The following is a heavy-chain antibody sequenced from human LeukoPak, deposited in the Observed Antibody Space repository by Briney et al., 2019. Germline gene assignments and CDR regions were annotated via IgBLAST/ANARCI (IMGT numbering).Heavy chain of an antibody. CDR3: ARGKRGAAAGPRTYYFDY. Sequence: AAVKVSCKASGYTFTSYDINWGRQATGQGLEWMGWMNPNSGNTGYAQKFQGRVTITRNTSISTAYMELSSLRSEDTAVYYCARGKRGAAAGPRTYYFDYWGQGTLVTVSS. CDR2: MNPNSGNT. J-gene: IGHJ4*02. V-gene: IGHV1-8*03. CDR1: GYTFTSYD. D-gene: IGHD6-13*01.